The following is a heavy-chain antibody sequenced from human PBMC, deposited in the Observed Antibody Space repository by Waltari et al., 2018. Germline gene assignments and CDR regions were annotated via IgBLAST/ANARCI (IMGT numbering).Heavy chain of an antibody. J-gene: IGHJ4*02. D-gene: IGHD3-10*01. CDR2: IFYGGNT. Sequence: QVQLQESGPGLVKPSETLSLICTVSGGSMSGFYLSWVRPSPGKGLEYIGCIFYGGNTYYNPSLKSRVTISLDTSKNQFSLNLKSVTAADTAIYYCARHFGVGTFPLDSWGQGTLVTVSS. CDR3: ARHFGVGTFPLDS. CDR1: GGSMSGFY. V-gene: IGHV4-59*08.